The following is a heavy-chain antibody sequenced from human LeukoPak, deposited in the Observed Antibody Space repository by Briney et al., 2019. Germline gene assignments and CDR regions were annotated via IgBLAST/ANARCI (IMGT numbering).Heavy chain of an antibody. CDR1: GFTFSSYA. CDR3: AREGRDSN. V-gene: IGHV3-30-3*01. Sequence: HTGRSLRLSCAASGFTFSSYAMHWVRQAPGKGLEWVAVISYDGSNKYYADSVKGRFTISRDNSKNTLYLQMNSLRAEDTAVYYCAREGRDSNWGQGTLVTVSS. CDR2: ISYDGSNK. J-gene: IGHJ4*02.